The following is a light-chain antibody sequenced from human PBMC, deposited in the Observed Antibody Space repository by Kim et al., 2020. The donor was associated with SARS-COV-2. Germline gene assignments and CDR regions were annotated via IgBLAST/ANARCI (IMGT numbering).Light chain of an antibody. Sequence: SASVRDRVTITCRASQGIANYLAWYQQKPGKAPKLLIYAASTLPSGVPSRFSGSGSGTDFTLTISSLQPEDVATYYCQKYNSDPSFGQGTKVEIK. V-gene: IGKV1-27*01. CDR3: QKYNSDPS. CDR1: QGIANY. J-gene: IGKJ1*01. CDR2: AAS.